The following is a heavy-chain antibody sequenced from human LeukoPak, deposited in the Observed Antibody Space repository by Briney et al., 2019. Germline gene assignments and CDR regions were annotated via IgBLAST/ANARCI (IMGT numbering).Heavy chain of an antibody. J-gene: IGHJ4*02. V-gene: IGHV3-23*01. Sequence: GRSLSLSCAASGFTFSSYGMHWVRQAPGKGLEWVSIIRGSGGSTYYADSVKGRFTISRDNSKNTLYLQMNSLRADDTATYYCAKGVVSVATRGGFDYWGQGTLVTVSS. CDR1: GFTFSSYG. CDR3: AKGVVSVATRGGFDY. D-gene: IGHD2-2*01. CDR2: IRGSGGST.